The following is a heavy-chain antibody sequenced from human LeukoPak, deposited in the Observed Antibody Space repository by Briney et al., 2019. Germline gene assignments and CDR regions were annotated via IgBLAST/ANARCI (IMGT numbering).Heavy chain of an antibody. Sequence: SVKVSCKASGGTFSSYAISWVRQAPGQGLEWMGRIIPIFGIANYAQKFQGRVTITADKSTSTAYMELSSLRSEDTAVYYCARDLKEGGFLEWLLSPSYYYGMDVWGRGTTVTVSS. V-gene: IGHV1-69*04. CDR2: IIPIFGIA. CDR3: ARDLKEGGFLEWLLSPSYYYGMDV. CDR1: GGTFSSYA. J-gene: IGHJ6*02. D-gene: IGHD3-3*01.